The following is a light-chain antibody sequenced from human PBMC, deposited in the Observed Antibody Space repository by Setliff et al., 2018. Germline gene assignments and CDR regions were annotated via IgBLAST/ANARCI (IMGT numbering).Light chain of an antibody. CDR3: SSYTSSSLYV. CDR1: SSDVGGYDY. V-gene: IGLV2-14*03. CDR2: YVR. J-gene: IGLJ1*01. Sequence: QSALTQPASVSGSPGQSITIPCTGTSSDVGGYDYVSWYQQHPGKAPKLLIYYVRDRPSGVSNRFSGSKSGNTASLTISGLQAEDEADYYCSSYTSSSLYVFGTGTKVTVL.